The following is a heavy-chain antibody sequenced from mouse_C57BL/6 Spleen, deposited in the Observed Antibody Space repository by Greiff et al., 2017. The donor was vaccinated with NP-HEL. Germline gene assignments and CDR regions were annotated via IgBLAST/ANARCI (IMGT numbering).Heavy chain of an antibody. Sequence: EVQLVESGGDLVKPGGSLKLSCAASGFTFSSYGMSWVRQTPDKRLEWVATISSGGSYTYYPASVKGRFTISRDNAKNTLYLQMSSLKSEDTAMDYCARHWDYGNYSFFYFDYWGQGTTLTVSS. D-gene: IGHD2-1*01. CDR2: ISSGGSYT. J-gene: IGHJ2*01. V-gene: IGHV5-6*01. CDR1: GFTFSSYG. CDR3: ARHWDYGNYSFFYFDY.